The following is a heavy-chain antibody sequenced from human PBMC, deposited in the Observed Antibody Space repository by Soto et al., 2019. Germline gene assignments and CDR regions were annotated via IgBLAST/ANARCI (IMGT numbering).Heavy chain of an antibody. D-gene: IGHD6-13*01. CDR3: ARGPYSSSWTNYYYYYGMDV. CDR2: IIPIFGTA. J-gene: IGHJ6*02. Sequence: SVKVSCKASGGTFSSYAISWVRQAPGQGLEWMGGIIPIFGTANYAQKFQGRVTITADESTSTAYMELSSLRSEDTAVYYCARGPYSSSWTNYYYYYGMDVWGQGTTVTVSS. CDR1: GGTFSSYA. V-gene: IGHV1-69*13.